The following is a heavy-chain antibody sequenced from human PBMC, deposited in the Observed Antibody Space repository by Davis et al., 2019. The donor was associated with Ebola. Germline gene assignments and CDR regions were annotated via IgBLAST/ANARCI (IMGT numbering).Heavy chain of an antibody. CDR1: GGSISSYY. V-gene: IGHV4-59*08. D-gene: IGHD2-2*01. CDR3: ARAIYCSSTSCFDY. CDR2: IYYSGST. J-gene: IGHJ4*02. Sequence: SETLSLTCTVSGGSISSYYWSWIRQPPGKGLEWIGYIYYSGSTNYNPSLKSRVTISVDTSKNQFSLKLSSVTAADTAVYYCARAIYCSSTSCFDYWGQGTLVTVSS.